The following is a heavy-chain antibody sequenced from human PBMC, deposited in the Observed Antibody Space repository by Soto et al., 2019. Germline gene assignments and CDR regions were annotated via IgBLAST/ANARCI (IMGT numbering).Heavy chain of an antibody. J-gene: IGHJ6*02. CDR2: ISYDGINK. V-gene: IGHV3-30-3*01. CDR1: GFTFSSYA. CDR3: ARDEVAVHRTGMDV. D-gene: IGHD6-19*01. Sequence: QVQLVESGGGVVQPGRSLRLSCAASGFTFSSYAMHWVRQAPGKGLEWVAVISYDGINKYYADSVTGRFTISRDNSKNTLYLQMNSLRAEDTAVFYCARDEVAVHRTGMDVWGQGTTVTVSS.